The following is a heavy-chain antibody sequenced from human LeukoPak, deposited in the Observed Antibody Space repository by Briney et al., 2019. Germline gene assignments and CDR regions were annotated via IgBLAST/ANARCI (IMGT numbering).Heavy chain of an antibody. CDR1: GFTFSSYW. Sequence: PGGSLRLSCAASGFTFSSYWMSWVRQAPGKGLEWVANIKQDGSEKYYVDSVKGRFTISRDDAKNSLYLQMNSLRAEDTAVYYCARDSEYCSSTSCYYYMDVWGKGTTVTVSS. CDR2: IKQDGSEK. V-gene: IGHV3-7*01. CDR3: ARDSEYCSSTSCYYYMDV. D-gene: IGHD2-2*01. J-gene: IGHJ6*03.